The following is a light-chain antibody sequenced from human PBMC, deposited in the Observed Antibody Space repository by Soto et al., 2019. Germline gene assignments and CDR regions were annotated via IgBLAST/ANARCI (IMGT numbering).Light chain of an antibody. CDR2: GAS. J-gene: IGKJ1*01. CDR3: QHYVSSPGT. Sequence: EIVLTQSPGTLSLSPGEGATLSCRASQSVSSTYLAWYQQKPGQTPRLLIYGASSRATGIPDRFSGSGSGTDFTLTITRLEPEDFAVYYCQHYVSSPGTFGQGTQVEIK. V-gene: IGKV3-20*01. CDR1: QSVSSTY.